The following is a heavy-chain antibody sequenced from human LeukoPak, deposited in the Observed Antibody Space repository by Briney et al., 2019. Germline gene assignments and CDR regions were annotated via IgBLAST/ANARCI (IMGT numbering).Heavy chain of an antibody. CDR1: GGSISSGGYY. CDR3: ARDRATGRYYYDSSGYLDY. V-gene: IGHV4-31*03. Sequence: SETLSLTCTVSGGSISSGGYYWSWIRQHPGKGLEWIGYIYYNGSTYYNPSLKSRVTISVDTSKNQFSLKLSSVTAADTAVYYCARDRATGRYYYDSSGYLDYWGQGTLVTVSS. D-gene: IGHD3-22*01. J-gene: IGHJ4*02. CDR2: IYYNGST.